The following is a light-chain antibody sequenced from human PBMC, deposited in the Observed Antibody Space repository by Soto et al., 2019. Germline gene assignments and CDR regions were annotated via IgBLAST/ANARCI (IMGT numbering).Light chain of an antibody. CDR2: DTS. CDR1: QTVSNK. CDR3: QQRSNWPPT. J-gene: IGKJ5*01. Sequence: EIVLTHSPATLSSSPWEIATLSCRASQTVSNKLAWYQHKPGQAPRLLIYDTSNRATGIPARFSGSGSGTDFTLTISSLEPEDFAVYYCQQRSNWPPTFGQGTRLEIK. V-gene: IGKV3-11*01.